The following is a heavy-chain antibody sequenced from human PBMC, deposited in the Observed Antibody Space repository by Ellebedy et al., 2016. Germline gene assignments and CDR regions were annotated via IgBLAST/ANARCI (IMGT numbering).Heavy chain of an antibody. V-gene: IGHV6-1*01. CDR2: TYYNSKWLN. CDR1: GDSLSMKIGG. J-gene: IGHJ4*02. D-gene: IGHD5-12*01. Sequence: SQTLSLTCAISGDSLSMKIGGWHWIRQSPSRGLEWLGRTYYNSKWLNDYGTSVKGRITVNPEPSKNQFYLQLNSVTPEDTGVYYCVTGWLRSGFDSWGQGTQVTISS. CDR3: VTGWLRSGFDS.